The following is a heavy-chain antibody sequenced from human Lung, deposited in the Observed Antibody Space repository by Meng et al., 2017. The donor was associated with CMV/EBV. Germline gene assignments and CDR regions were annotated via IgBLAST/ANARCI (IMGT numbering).Heavy chain of an antibody. CDR3: ARGTPGRSYSDY. V-gene: IGHV1-18*01. CDR2: FVNNVDT. J-gene: IGHJ4*02. D-gene: IGHD3-10*01. CDR1: GYTFASYG. Sequence: QVNLLQSGAGVKKPGASVRVSCEASGYTFASYGISWLRQAPGQGLEWMGWFVNNVDTYSAQKFQGRVTMTTDTHTSTAFMELRSLRSDDTAVYYCARGTPGRSYSDYWGQGTLVTVSS.